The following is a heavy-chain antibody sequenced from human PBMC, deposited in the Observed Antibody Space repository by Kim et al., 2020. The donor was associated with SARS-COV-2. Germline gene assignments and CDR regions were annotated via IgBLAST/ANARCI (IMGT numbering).Heavy chain of an antibody. CDR2: IYHSGST. Sequence: SETLSLTCTVSGYSISSGYYWGWIRQPPGKGLEWIGSIYHSGSTYYNPSLKSRVTISVDTSKNQFSLKLSSVTAADTVVYYCARVGVVLLWFGELSSFDYWGQGTLVTVSS. D-gene: IGHD3-10*01. V-gene: IGHV4-38-2*02. J-gene: IGHJ4*02. CDR3: ARVGVVLLWFGELSSFDY. CDR1: GYSISSGYY.